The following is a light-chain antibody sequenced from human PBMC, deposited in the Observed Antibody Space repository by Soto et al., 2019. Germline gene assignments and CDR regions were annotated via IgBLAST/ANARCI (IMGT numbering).Light chain of an antibody. V-gene: IGLV2-14*03. Sequence: CVLTQAASGSGSAGESIPISCTGTSSDVGAYKFVSWYQHHPGKAPKLIIYDVTTRPSGVSNRFSGSRSGDTASLTISGLQSEDEADYYCSSFTSSSTYVFGTGTKVPS. CDR2: DVT. CDR3: SSFTSSSTYV. CDR1: SSDVGAYKF. J-gene: IGLJ1*01.